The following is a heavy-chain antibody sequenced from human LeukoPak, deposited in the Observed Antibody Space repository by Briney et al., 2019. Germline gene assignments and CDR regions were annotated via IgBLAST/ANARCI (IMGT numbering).Heavy chain of an antibody. CDR3: AREEVVVAATVFDY. Sequence: PSGTLSLTCTVSGGSISSYYWSWIRQPAGKGLEWIGRIYTSGSTNYNPSLKSRVTMSVDTSKNQFSLKLGSVTAADTAVYYCAREEVVVAATVFDYWGQGTLVTVSS. D-gene: IGHD2-15*01. CDR1: GGSISSYY. CDR2: IYTSGST. V-gene: IGHV4-4*07. J-gene: IGHJ4*02.